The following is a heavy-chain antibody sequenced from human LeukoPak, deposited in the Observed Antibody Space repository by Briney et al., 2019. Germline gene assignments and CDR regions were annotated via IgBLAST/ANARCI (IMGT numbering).Heavy chain of an antibody. CDR3: ATKRPDTYYDFWSGYFHFDY. J-gene: IGHJ4*02. D-gene: IGHD3-3*01. CDR2: FDPEDGET. CDR1: GYTLTELS. V-gene: IGHV1-24*01. Sequence: GASVKVSCKVSGYTLTELSMHWVRRAPGKGLEWMGGFDPEDGETIYAQKFQGRVTMTEDTSTDTAYMELSSLRSEDTAVYYCATKRPDTYYDFWSGYFHFDYWGQGTLVTVSS.